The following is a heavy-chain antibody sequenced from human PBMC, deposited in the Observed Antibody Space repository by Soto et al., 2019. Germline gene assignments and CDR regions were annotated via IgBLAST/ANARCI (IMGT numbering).Heavy chain of an antibody. CDR2: IHPGDSDT. CDR1: GYSFTNYS. CDR3: ARAMVRGKNYYGVDV. Sequence: PGESLKISCQGSGYSFTNYSVGWVRQIPGRGLEWMGIIHPGDSDTRYSPFFQGQVTISADKSISTAYLQWSSLKASDTAMYYCARAMVRGKNYYGVDVWGQGTTVTVSS. J-gene: IGHJ6*02. D-gene: IGHD3-10*01. V-gene: IGHV5-51*01.